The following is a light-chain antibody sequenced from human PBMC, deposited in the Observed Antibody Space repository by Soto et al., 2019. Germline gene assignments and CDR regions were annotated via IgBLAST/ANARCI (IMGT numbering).Light chain of an antibody. CDR2: DND. CDR3: GTWDSGLTAGV. V-gene: IGLV1-51*01. CDR1: ASNVGTHF. J-gene: IGLJ2*01. Sequence: QSVLTQPPSVSAAPGQRVSISCSGSASNVGTHFVSWYQQSPGAAPKLLIYDNDERPSGIPDRFSGSKSDTSATLTITGLQTGDEADYYCGTWDSGLTAGVFGGGTKLTVL.